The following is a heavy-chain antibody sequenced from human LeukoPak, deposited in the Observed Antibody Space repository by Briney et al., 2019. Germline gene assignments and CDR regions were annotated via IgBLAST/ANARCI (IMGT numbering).Heavy chain of an antibody. CDR3: ARGKSIFGVALDAFDI. CDR1: GFTFKTYV. Sequence: PGGSLRLSCAASGFTFKTYVMSWVRQAPGKGLEWVSAISGSSGATYYADSVKGRFTISRDNSKNSLYLQMNSLRAEDTAVYYCARGKSIFGVALDAFDIWGQGTMVTVSS. V-gene: IGHV3-23*01. CDR2: ISGSSGAT. D-gene: IGHD3-3*01. J-gene: IGHJ3*02.